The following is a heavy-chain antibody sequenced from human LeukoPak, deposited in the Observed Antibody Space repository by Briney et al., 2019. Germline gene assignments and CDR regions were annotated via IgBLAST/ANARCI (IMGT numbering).Heavy chain of an antibody. Sequence: ASVKVSCKASGGTFSRYSINWVRQAPGKGPEWMGGTIPMFGTANYAQKFQGRLTITAEESTNTAYMEPSSLRSDDTAIYYCARGSSDHTRMATPFAYWGQGSLVTVSS. CDR3: ARGSSDHTRMATPFAY. CDR2: TIPMFGTA. D-gene: IGHD1-1*01. V-gene: IGHV1-69*13. J-gene: IGHJ1*01. CDR1: GGTFSRYS.